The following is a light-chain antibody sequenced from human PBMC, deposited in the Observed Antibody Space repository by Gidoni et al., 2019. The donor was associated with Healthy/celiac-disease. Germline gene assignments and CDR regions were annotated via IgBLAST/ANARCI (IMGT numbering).Light chain of an antibody. V-gene: IGKV4-1*01. Sequence: DIVMTQSPDSLAGSLGERATINCKSSQSVLYSSNNKNYLAWYQQKPGQPPTLLIYWASTRDSGVPDRFSGSGSGTDFTLTISSLQAEDVAVYYCQQYYSTPYSFGQGTKLEIQ. CDR3: QQYYSTPYS. CDR2: WAS. CDR1: QSVLYSSNNKNY. J-gene: IGKJ2*03.